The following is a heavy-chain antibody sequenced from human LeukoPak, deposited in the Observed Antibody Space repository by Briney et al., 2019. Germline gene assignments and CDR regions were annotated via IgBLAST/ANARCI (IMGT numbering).Heavy chain of an antibody. CDR2: IKEDGSEN. CDR3: ARQRYADY. CDR1: GFTFSRYW. D-gene: IGHD3-9*01. J-gene: IGHJ4*02. Sequence: QAGGSLRLSCAASGFTFSRYWMTWVRQAPGKGLEWVANIKEDGSENSYVESVKGRFTISRDNAKNSLYLQLNSLSAEDTAVYFCARQRYADYWGQGTLVTVSS. V-gene: IGHV3-7*01.